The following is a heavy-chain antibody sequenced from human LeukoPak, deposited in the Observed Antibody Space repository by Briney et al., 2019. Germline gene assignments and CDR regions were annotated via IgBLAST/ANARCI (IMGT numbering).Heavy chain of an antibody. Sequence: GSVKVSCKASGYTFTGYYMHWVRQAPGQGLEWMGWINPNSGGAKYAQNFQGRVIMTTDTSISTAYMELSSLRSDDTAVYYCARSSPPTYYHFYYYMDVWGKGSTVTVSS. CDR3: ARSSPPTYYHFYYYMDV. CDR1: GYTFTGYY. J-gene: IGHJ6*03. D-gene: IGHD6-13*01. V-gene: IGHV1-2*02. CDR2: INPNSGGA.